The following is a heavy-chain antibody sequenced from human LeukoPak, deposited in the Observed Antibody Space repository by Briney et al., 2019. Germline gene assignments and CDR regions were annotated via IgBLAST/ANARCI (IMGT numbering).Heavy chain of an antibody. V-gene: IGHV4-4*02. CDR1: GASISSGYW. J-gene: IGHJ4*02. Sequence: PSGTLSLTCAVSGASISSGYWWSWVRQPPGKGLEWIGEIYHSGSTNHNPSLKSRVTISKDTSKNQFSLKLSSVTAADTAMYYCARGLSGYSAYDYWGQGALVTVSS. CDR2: IYHSGST. D-gene: IGHD5-12*01. CDR3: ARGLSGYSAYDY.